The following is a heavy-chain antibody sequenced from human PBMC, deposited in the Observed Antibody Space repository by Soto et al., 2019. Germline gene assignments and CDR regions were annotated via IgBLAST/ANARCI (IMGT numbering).Heavy chain of an antibody. J-gene: IGHJ4*02. Sequence: GGSLEIFFSAFGFTLYDHYMELVRQGPGKGLGWVGRSRRKGNSYTTGCAGAVKGRFTLSRDDSKNSLYLQMNSLKTKDTALYSCATASAVWGQGTLVTVSS. V-gene: IGHV3-72*01. CDR3: ATASAV. CDR1: GFTLYDHY. CDR2: SRRKGNSYTT.